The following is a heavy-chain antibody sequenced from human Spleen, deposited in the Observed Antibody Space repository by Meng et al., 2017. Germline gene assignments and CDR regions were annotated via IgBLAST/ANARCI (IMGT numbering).Heavy chain of an antibody. J-gene: IGHJ6*02. CDR1: GYSITGSYN. D-gene: IGHD2-21*02. CDR3: AGGAVVTLIFSLAMDV. Sequence: SETLSLTCAVSGYSITGSYNWGWIRQSPGKGLEWIGSIYQSGSTYYNPSLNSRVTMSADTSKNQFSLKLTSVPAADTAVYYCAGGAVVTLIFSLAMDVWGQGTTVTVSS. V-gene: IGHV4-38-2*01. CDR2: IYQSGST.